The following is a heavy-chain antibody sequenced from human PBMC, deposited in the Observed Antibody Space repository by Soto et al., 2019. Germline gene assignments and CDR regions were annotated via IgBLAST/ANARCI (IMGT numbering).Heavy chain of an antibody. D-gene: IGHD3-10*01. Sequence: LSLTCAVSGVSLTSGNWWTWVRQSPQRGLEYIGEIFHDGTANYYPSFERRVAMSVDTSRNQFSQKLTSVTAADTAVYFCARLVYDTRLNYMYFDFWGPGTLVTVS. CDR3: ARLVYDTRLNYMYFDF. V-gene: IGHV4-4*01. CDR2: IFHDGTA. J-gene: IGHJ4*02. CDR1: GVSLTSGNW.